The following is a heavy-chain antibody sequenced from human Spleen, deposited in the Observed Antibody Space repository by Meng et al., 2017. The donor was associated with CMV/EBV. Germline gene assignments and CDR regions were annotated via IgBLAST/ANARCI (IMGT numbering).Heavy chain of an antibody. Sequence: GESLKISCAASGFTFSSYEMNWVRQAPGKGLEWVSFISTSGSTIYYADSVKGRFTISRDNAKNSLYLQMKSLRVEDTAMYYCVRGPRRLDPWGQGTLVTVSS. CDR1: GFTFSSYE. D-gene: IGHD6-25*01. CDR2: ISTSGSTI. J-gene: IGHJ5*02. CDR3: VRGPRRLDP. V-gene: IGHV3-48*03.